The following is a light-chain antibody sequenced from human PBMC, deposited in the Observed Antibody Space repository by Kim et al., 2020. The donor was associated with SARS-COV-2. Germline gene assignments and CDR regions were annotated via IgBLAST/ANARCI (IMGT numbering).Light chain of an antibody. CDR1: QSVRNN. CDR2: GAS. J-gene: IGKJ4*01. Sequence: SPGERATPSCRASQSVRNNLAWYQQKPGQTPRLLIYGASTRATGVPARFSGSGSGTEFTLTISSLQSEDFAVYYCQQYNNWPPLTFGGGTKVDIK. CDR3: QQYNNWPPLT. V-gene: IGKV3-15*01.